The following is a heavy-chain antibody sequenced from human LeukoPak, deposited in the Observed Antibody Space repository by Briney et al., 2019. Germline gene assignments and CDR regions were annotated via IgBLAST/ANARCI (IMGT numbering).Heavy chain of an antibody. Sequence: GGSLRLSCAASGFTFSDSYMTWIRQAPGKGLELLSYISGSASDVNYIDSVRGRFTTSRDNAKNSLYLHMNSLTVEDTAVYYCSRDPRNNDYWGQGTLVTVSS. CDR2: ISGSASDV. V-gene: IGHV3-11*01. J-gene: IGHJ4*02. CDR3: SRDPRNNDY. CDR1: GFTFSDSY.